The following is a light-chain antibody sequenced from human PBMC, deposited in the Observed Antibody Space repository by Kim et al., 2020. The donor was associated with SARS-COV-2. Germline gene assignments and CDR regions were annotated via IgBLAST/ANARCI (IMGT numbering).Light chain of an antibody. Sequence: VSVSPVQTASITCSGDKLGDQYACWYQQKPGQSPVLVIYQDSKRPSGIPERFSGSNSWNTATLTISGTQAMDEADYYCQAWDSSVVFGGGTQLTVL. CDR2: QDS. CDR3: QAWDSSVV. CDR1: KLGDQY. J-gene: IGLJ2*01. V-gene: IGLV3-1*01.